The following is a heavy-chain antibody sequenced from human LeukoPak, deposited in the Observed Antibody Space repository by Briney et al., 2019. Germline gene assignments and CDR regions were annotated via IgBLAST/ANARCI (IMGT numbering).Heavy chain of an antibody. Sequence: PSQTLSLTCTVSGGSISSGGYYWSWIRQHPGKGLEWIGYIYYSGSTYYNPSLKSRVTISVDTSKNQFSLKLSSVTAADTAVYYCAREAYGSGSKGWFDPWGQGTLVTVSS. D-gene: IGHD3-10*01. V-gene: IGHV4-31*03. CDR3: AREAYGSGSKGWFDP. CDR1: GGSISSGGYY. CDR2: IYYSGST. J-gene: IGHJ5*02.